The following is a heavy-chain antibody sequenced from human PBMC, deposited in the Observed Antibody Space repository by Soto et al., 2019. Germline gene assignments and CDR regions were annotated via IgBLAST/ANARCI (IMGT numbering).Heavy chain of an antibody. CDR1: GFTFSSYA. V-gene: IGHV3-64*01. J-gene: IGHJ4*02. Sequence: SGGSLRLSCAASGFTFSSYAMHWVRQAPGKGLEYVSAISSNGGSTYYANSVKGRFTISRDNSKNTLYLQMGSLRAEDMAVYYCARDPPDDSSGYFSLDYWGQGTLVTVSS. D-gene: IGHD3-22*01. CDR2: ISSNGGST. CDR3: ARDPPDDSSGYFSLDY.